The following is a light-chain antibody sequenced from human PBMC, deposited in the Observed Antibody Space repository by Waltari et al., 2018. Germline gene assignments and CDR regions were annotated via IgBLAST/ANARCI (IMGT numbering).Light chain of an antibody. V-gene: IGKV3-20*01. Sequence: EIVLTQSPGTLPLSPGERATLSCRASQSVSSAFLAWYQQKRGRAPRLLIYGASSRATGIPDRFSGSGSETDCTLTISSLEPEDFAVYYWQVYVSSPPSLTFGGGTKVEFK. CDR2: GAS. J-gene: IGKJ4*01. CDR1: QSVSSAF. CDR3: QVYVSSPPSLT.